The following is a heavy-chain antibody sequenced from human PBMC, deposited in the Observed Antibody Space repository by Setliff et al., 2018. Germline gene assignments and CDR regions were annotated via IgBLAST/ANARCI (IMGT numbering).Heavy chain of an antibody. D-gene: IGHD2-2*01. CDR1: GYIFTNYW. CDR3: TRHEDRNKCTSSSCYRENDAFDV. Sequence: GESLKISCKASGYIFTNYWIGWVRQMPGKGLEWMGVIYPGDSDTRYSPSFQGQVTISADKSINTAYLRWSSLKASDTAIYYCTRHEDRNKCTSSSCYRENDAFDVWGQGAMVTVSS. CDR2: IYPGDSDT. J-gene: IGHJ3*01. V-gene: IGHV5-51*01.